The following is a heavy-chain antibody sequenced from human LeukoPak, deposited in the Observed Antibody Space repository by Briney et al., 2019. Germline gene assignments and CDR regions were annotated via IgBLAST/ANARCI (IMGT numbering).Heavy chain of an antibody. D-gene: IGHD5-12*01. J-gene: IGHJ4*02. CDR3: AREGGFGYDFTGFDY. CDR2: ISAHNGDT. CDR1: GYTFITYG. V-gene: IGHV1-18*01. Sequence: GASVKVSCKASGYTFITYGINWVRQAPGQGLEWMGWISAHNGDTKYALSLQGRLTMTTDTSTRTAYMELGSLGSDDTAVYYCAREGGFGYDFTGFDYWGQGTLVTVSS.